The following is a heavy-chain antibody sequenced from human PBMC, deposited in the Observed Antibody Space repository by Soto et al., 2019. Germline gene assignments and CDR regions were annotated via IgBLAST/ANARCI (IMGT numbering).Heavy chain of an antibody. D-gene: IGHD3-16*01. CDR1: GGSISSGDYY. CDR2: IYYSGST. Sequence: LSLTCTVSGGSISSGDYYWSWIRQPPGKGLEWIGYIYYSGSTYYNPSLKSRVTISVDTSKNQFSLKLSSVTAADTAVYYCARDHWALGCGHGYWGQGTLVTVSS. V-gene: IGHV4-30-4*01. J-gene: IGHJ4*02. CDR3: ARDHWALGCGHGY.